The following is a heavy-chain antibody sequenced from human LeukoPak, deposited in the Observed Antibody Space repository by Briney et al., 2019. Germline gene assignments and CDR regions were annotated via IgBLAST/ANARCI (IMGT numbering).Heavy chain of an antibody. CDR3: ARDIVVVPAAMRDGYYYYGMDV. CDR2: IYTSGST. J-gene: IGHJ6*02. CDR1: GGSISSYY. D-gene: IGHD2-2*01. V-gene: IGHV4-4*07. Sequence: SETLSLTCTVSGGSISSYYWSWIRPPAGKGLEWIGRIYTSGSTNYNPSLKSRVTMSVDTSKNQFSLKLSSVTAADTAVYYCARDIVVVPAAMRDGYYYYGMDVWGQGTTVTVSS.